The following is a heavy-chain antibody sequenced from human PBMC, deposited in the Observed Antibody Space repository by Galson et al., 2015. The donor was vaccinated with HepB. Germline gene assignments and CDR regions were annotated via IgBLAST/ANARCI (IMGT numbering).Heavy chain of an antibody. CDR1: GFTFSDYF. Sequence: LRLSCAASGFTFSDYFMSWIRQAPGKGPAWVSFISDDATYTDYSDSVRGRFTISRDNARNSLYLQMNSLRVEDTAVYYCARDSLAGATHWFDPWGQGTLVTVSS. J-gene: IGHJ5*02. CDR3: ARDSLAGATHWFDP. CDR2: ISDDATYT. V-gene: IGHV3-11*06. D-gene: IGHD1-26*01.